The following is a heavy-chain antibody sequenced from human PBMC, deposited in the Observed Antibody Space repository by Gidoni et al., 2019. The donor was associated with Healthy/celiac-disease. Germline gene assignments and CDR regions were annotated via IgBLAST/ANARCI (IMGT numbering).Heavy chain of an antibody. V-gene: IGHV1-69*01. CDR2: IIPIFGTA. Sequence: QVQLVQSGAEGKKPGLSATVSCKASGGTFSSYAISWVRQAPGQGLEWMGGIIPIFGTANYAQKFQGRVTITADESTSTAYMELSSLRSEDTAVYYCAIPSGCYFNAFDIWGQGTMVTVSS. J-gene: IGHJ3*02. D-gene: IGHD1-26*01. CDR1: GGTFSSYA. CDR3: AIPSGCYFNAFDI.